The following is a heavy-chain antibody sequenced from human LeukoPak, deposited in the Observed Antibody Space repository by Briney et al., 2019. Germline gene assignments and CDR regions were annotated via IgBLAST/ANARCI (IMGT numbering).Heavy chain of an antibody. V-gene: IGHV3-30*18. CDR2: ISYDGSNK. CDR1: GGAFSSYG. CDR3: AKDIDGSSWYWEVDY. D-gene: IGHD6-13*01. Sequence: SCKASGGAFSSYGMHWVRQAPGKGLEWVAVISYDGSNKYYADSVKGRFTISRDNSKNTLYLQMNSLRAEDTAVYYCAKDIDGSSWYWEVDYWGQGTLVTVSS. J-gene: IGHJ4*02.